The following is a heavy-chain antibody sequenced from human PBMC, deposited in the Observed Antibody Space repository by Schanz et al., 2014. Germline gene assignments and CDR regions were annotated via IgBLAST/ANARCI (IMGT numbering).Heavy chain of an antibody. D-gene: IGHD3-3*01. CDR2: IVGGGGRT. Sequence: EVQLVESGGGVVQPGRSLRLSCTGSRFTISRNPIHWVRQAPGKGLEWVSSIVGGGGRTYYADSVKGRFTISRDNSKNTLYLQMNSLIVEDTAVYYCARQPGRITVSGVVSNWFDPWGQGTLVTVSS. CDR3: ARQPGRITVSGVVSNWFDP. CDR1: RFTISRNP. V-gene: IGHV3-23*04. J-gene: IGHJ5*02.